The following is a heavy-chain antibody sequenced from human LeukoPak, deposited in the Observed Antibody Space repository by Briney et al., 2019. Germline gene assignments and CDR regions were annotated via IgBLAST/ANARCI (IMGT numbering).Heavy chain of an antibody. CDR1: GGSISSGDYY. D-gene: IGHD5-18*01. CDR3: ARPSRGAMAFDY. CDR2: IYYSGST. J-gene: IGHJ4*02. V-gene: IGHV4-39*01. Sequence: SETLSLTCTVSGGSISSGDYYWSWIRQPPGKGLEWIGSIYYSGSTYYNPSLKSRVTISVDTSKNQFSLKLSSVTAADTAVYYCARPSRGAMAFDYWGQGTLVTVSS.